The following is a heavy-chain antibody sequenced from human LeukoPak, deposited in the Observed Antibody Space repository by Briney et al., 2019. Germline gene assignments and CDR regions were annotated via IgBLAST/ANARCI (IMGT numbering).Heavy chain of an antibody. CDR3: ARDSPIAAAVLSFDY. CDR2: ISAYNGNT. J-gene: IGHJ4*02. Sequence: ASVKVSCKASGCTFTSYGISWVRQAPGQGLEWMGWISAYNGNTNYAQKLQGRVTMTTGTSTSTAYMELRSLRSDDTAVYYCARDSPIAAAVLSFDYWGQGTLVTVSS. CDR1: GCTFTSYG. V-gene: IGHV1-18*01. D-gene: IGHD6-13*01.